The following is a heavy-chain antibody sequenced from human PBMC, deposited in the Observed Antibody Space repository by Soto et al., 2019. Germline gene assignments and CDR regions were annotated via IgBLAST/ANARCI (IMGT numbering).Heavy chain of an antibody. CDR3: AREASGGWYYFDY. CDR1: GVTFSSYA. V-gene: IGHV1-69*13. CDR2: IIPIFGTA. Sequence: SVKVSCKASGVTFSSYAISWVRQAPGQGLEWMGGIIPIFGTANYAQKFQGRVTITADESTSTAYMELSSLRSEDTAVYYCAREASGGWYYFDYWGQGTLVTVSS. J-gene: IGHJ4*02. D-gene: IGHD6-19*01.